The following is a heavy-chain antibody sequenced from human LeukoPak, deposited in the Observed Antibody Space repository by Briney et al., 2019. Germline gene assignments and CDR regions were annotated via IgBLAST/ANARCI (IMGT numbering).Heavy chain of an antibody. D-gene: IGHD3-3*01. V-gene: IGHV3-23*01. CDR2: ITGSGATI. J-gene: IGHJ4*02. CDR3: AKEETYYDFRSGYYKGDYFKY. CDR1: GFTFSSYA. Sequence: GGSLRLSCAASGFTFSSYAMSWVRQAPGMGLEWVSGITGSGATIYYADSVKGRFTISRDNSRNTLYLQMTSLRAGDTAIYYCAKEETYYDFRSGYYKGDYFKYWGPGTLVTVSS.